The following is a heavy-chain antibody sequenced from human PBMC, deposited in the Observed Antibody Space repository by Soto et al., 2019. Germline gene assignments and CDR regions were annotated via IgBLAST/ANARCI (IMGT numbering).Heavy chain of an antibody. V-gene: IGHV1-18*01. CDR3: ARYIVVVPAAMQAVYYYYGMDV. J-gene: IGHJ6*02. Sequence: ASVKVSCKASGYTFTSYGISWVRQAPGQGLEWMGWISAYNGNTNYAQKLQGRVTMTTETSTSTAYMELRSLRSDDTAVYYCARYIVVVPAAMQAVYYYYGMDVWGQGTTVTVSS. CDR1: GYTFTSYG. D-gene: IGHD2-2*01. CDR2: ISAYNGNT.